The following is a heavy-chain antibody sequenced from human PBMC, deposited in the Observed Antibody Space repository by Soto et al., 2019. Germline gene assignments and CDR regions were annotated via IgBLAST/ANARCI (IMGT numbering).Heavy chain of an antibody. CDR1: GGSISSGDFY. V-gene: IGHV4-30-4*01. J-gene: IGHJ4*02. Sequence: QVQLQESGPGLVKPSQTLSLTCTVSGGSISSGDFYWSWIRQPPGKGREWIGYIYYSERAYYNPSLESRVSISLDTSRNQFSLDLSSVTAADTAVYYCGSNKGCCSGATCFPPHRIDFWGQGTLVTVSS. CDR3: GSNKGCCSGATCFPPHRIDF. CDR2: IYYSERA. D-gene: IGHD2-15*01.